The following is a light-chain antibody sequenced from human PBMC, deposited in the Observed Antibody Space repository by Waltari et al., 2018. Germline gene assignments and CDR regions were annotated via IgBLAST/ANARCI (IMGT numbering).Light chain of an antibody. J-gene: IGKJ2*02. CDR2: AAS. Sequence: ETVMTQSPVTLSVSAGERATRTGRASQSIGTNLYWYQQKPGQAPRLLIFAASTSASGAPGRFRGSGSGTETNLTISSLQAEDFAVYYCQQYNNWPACAFGQGTKLEI. CDR3: QQYNNWPACA. V-gene: IGKV3-15*01. CDR1: QSIGTN.